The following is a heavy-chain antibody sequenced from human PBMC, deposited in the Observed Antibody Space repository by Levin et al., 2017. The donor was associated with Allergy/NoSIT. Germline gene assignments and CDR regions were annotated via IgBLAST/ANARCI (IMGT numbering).Heavy chain of an antibody. V-gene: IGHV3-23*01. CDR3: ASGYFQIDY. CDR1: GFTFSNYA. CDR2: ISGTGGST. J-gene: IGHJ4*02. D-gene: IGHD3-22*01. Sequence: GGSLRLSCEASGFTFSNYAMSWVRHAPGKGLEWVSAISGTGGSTYYADSVKGRFTISRDNSKNTVYLQMNSLRGEDTAVFYCASGYFQIDYWGQGTLVTVSS.